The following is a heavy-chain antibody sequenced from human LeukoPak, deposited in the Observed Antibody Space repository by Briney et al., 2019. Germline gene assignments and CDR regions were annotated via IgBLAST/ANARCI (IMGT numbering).Heavy chain of an antibody. V-gene: IGHV4-34*01. Sequence: SETLSLTCAVYGGSFSGYYWSRIRQPPGKGLEWIGEINHSGSTNYNPSLKSRVTISVDTSKNQFSLKLSSVTAADTAVYYCASSVLMVYARYYFDYWGQGTLVTVSS. J-gene: IGHJ4*02. CDR3: ASSVLMVYARYYFDY. D-gene: IGHD2-8*01. CDR1: GGSFSGYY. CDR2: INHSGST.